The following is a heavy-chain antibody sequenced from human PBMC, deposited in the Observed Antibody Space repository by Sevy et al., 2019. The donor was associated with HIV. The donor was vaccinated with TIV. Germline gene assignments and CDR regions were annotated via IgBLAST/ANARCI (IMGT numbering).Heavy chain of an antibody. CDR1: GGSISSSSYY. CDR3: ATRLGYCSGSSCYPPEYFHH. CDR2: IYYSGNT. V-gene: IGHV4-39*01. D-gene: IGHD2-15*01. Sequence: SETLSLTCIVSGGSISSSSYYWGWIRQPPGKGMEWIGSIYYSGNTYYNPSLKSRVTISVDTSKKQFSLKLSSVTAADTAVYYCATRLGYCSGSSCYPPEYFHHWGQGTLVTVSS. J-gene: IGHJ1*01.